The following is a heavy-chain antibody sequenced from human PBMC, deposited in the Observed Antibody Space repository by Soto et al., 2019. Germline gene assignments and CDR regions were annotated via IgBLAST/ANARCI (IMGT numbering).Heavy chain of an antibody. Sequence: GSLRLSCAASGFTFSSYGMHWVRQAPGKGLEWVAVISYDGSNKYYADSVKGRFTISRDNSKNTLYLQMNSLRPEDTAVYYCAKDVAAAGTRWFDPWGQGTLVTVS. V-gene: IGHV3-30*18. D-gene: IGHD6-13*01. J-gene: IGHJ5*02. CDR3: AKDVAAAGTRWFDP. CDR2: ISYDGSNK. CDR1: GFTFSSYG.